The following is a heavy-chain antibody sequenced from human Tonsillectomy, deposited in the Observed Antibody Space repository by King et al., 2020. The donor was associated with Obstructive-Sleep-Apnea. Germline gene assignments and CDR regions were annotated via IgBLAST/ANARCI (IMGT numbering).Heavy chain of an antibody. Sequence: HVQLVESGGGVVQPGRSLRLSCAASGFTFSSYAMHWVRQDPGKGLEWVAGISYDGSNKYYADSVKGRFTISRDNSKNTLYLQMNSLRAEDTAVYYCARDYDYVWGSYRYLFDYWGQGTLVTVSS. CDR2: ISYDGSNK. D-gene: IGHD3-16*02. CDR1: GFTFSSYA. CDR3: ARDYDYVWGSYRYLFDY. J-gene: IGHJ4*02. V-gene: IGHV3-30*01.